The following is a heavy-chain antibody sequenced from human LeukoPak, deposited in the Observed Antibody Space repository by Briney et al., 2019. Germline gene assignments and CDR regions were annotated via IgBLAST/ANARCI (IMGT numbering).Heavy chain of an antibody. CDR1: GGSISSGNYH. V-gene: IGHV4-39*07. D-gene: IGHD6-19*01. CDR3: ARASSGWYNWFDP. CDR2: ISYNGTT. Sequence: SETLSLTCTVSGGSISSGNYHWGWIRQSPGKGLEWIGIISYNGTTYYNPSLKRRVTISVDTSKNQFSLKLSSVTAADTAVYYCARASSGWYNWFDPWGQGTLATVSS. J-gene: IGHJ5*02.